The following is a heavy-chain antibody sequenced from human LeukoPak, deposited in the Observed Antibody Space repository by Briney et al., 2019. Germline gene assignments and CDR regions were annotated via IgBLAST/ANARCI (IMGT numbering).Heavy chain of an antibody. Sequence: PGGSLRLSCSASGFTFSSSGMKRVRQAPGKGLEWLSYISNSGSSKYYADSVRGRFTISRDNAKNSLYLQMNSLRAEDTAVYYCARARVPGELNYWGQGTLVTVSS. V-gene: IGHV3-48*03. CDR3: ARARVPGELNY. CDR2: ISNSGSSK. D-gene: IGHD3-10*01. CDR1: GFTFSSSG. J-gene: IGHJ4*02.